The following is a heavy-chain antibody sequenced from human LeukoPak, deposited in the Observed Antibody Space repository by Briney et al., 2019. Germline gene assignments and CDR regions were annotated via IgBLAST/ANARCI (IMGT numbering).Heavy chain of an antibody. V-gene: IGHV4-59*01. J-gene: IGHJ4*02. CDR1: GVSITLYY. CDR2: ISNSGS. D-gene: IGHD3-9*01. Sequence: PSQTLSLTCTVSGVSITLYYWTWIRQSQKKGLEWIGVISNSGSNYNPSLSSRLTISTDTSKNHFSLRLTSVSAADTAVYYCARGNYDILSDYSLYSPRGGFDHWGQGILVTVSS. CDR3: ARGNYDILSDYSLYSPRGGFDH.